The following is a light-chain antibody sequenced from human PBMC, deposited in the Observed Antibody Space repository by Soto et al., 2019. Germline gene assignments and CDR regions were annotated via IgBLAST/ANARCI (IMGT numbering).Light chain of an antibody. CDR3: LLSYTRARHVV. J-gene: IGLJ2*01. CDR1: TGAVTSGHY. CDR2: DTT. Sequence: VVTQEPSLTVSPGGTVTLTCGSSTGAVTSGHYPYWFQQKPGQAPRTLIYDTTKKHSWTPARFSGSLLGGKAALTLTGAQPEDEAEYYCLLSYTRARHVVFGGGTKSPS. V-gene: IGLV7-46*01.